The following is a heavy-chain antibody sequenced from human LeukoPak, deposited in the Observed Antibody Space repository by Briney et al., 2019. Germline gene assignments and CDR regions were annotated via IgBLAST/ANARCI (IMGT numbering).Heavy chain of an antibody. CDR2: LVYDERN. CDR3: ARDLSAAYDF. Sequence: GGSLRLSCAASGFPFRSYGMHWVRQAPGKGLEWVARLVYDERNDYANSVKGRFTSSRDNSKNMLYLQMDNLRVDDTAMYYCARDLSAAYDFWGQGILVTVSS. CDR1: GFPFRSYG. J-gene: IGHJ4*02. D-gene: IGHD2-21*01. V-gene: IGHV3-33*01.